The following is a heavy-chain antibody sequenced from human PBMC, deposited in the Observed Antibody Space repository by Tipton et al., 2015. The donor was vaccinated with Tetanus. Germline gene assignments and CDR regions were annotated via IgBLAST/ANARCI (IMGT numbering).Heavy chain of an antibody. D-gene: IGHD3-3*01. CDR1: GASFSDYY. J-gene: IGHJ2*01. Sequence: TLSLTCAVYGASFSDYYWSWIRQAPGKGLEWIGEINHSGNTNHNPSLKSRVTLSVDTSKNQFSLKLSSVTAADTAVYYCARDPAVLRFLEWLPDWYFALWGRGTLVTVSS. V-gene: IGHV4-34*01. CDR3: ARDPAVLRFLEWLPDWYFAL. CDR2: INHSGNT.